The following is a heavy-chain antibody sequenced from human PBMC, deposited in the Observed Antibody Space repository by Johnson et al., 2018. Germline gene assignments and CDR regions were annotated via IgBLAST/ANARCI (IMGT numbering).Heavy chain of an antibody. Sequence: VQLVESGGGLVKPGESLRLSCAASGFMFSSYSMNWVRQTPGKGLEWVSCISSTSSYVYYADSVKGRFTISRDNAKNSLFLQLSSLRADDTAFYYCARGPAGRDGYNWDAFDIWGQGTMVTVSS. CDR2: ISSTSSYV. D-gene: IGHD5-24*01. J-gene: IGHJ3*02. CDR1: GFMFSSYS. V-gene: IGHV3-21*01. CDR3: ARGPAGRDGYNWDAFDI.